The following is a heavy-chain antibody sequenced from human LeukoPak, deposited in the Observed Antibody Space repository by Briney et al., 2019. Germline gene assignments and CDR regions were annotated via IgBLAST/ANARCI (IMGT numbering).Heavy chain of an antibody. CDR2: IYYIGST. Sequence: SETLSLTCTVSGGSINSYYWSWVRQPPGKGLEWIGYIYYIGSTNYNPSLKSRVTISVDTSKNQFSLKLSSVTAADTAVYYCARSRGYSYGTTFLDYWGQGTLVTVSS. CDR3: ARSRGYSYGTTFLDY. V-gene: IGHV4-59*08. J-gene: IGHJ4*02. CDR1: GGSINSYY. D-gene: IGHD5-18*01.